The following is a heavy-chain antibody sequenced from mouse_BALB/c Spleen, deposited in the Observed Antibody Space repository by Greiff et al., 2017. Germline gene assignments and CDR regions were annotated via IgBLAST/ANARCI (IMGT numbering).Heavy chain of an antibody. Sequence: DVMLVESGGGLVQPGGSRKLSCAASGFTFSSFGMHWVRQAPEKGLEWVAYISSGSSTIYYADTVKGRFTISRDNPKNTLFLQMTSLRSEDTAMYYCARDYYGSRYFDVWGAGTTVTVSS. V-gene: IGHV5-17*02. CDR3: ARDYYGSRYFDV. CDR1: GFTFSSFG. CDR2: ISSGSSTI. J-gene: IGHJ1*01. D-gene: IGHD1-1*01.